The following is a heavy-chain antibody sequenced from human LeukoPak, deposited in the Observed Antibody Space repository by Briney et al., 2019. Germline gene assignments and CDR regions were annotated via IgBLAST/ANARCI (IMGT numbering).Heavy chain of an antibody. V-gene: IGHV4-59*01. Sequence: AETLSLTCTVSGGSINSSYWTWIRQPPGKGLEWIGYIYNSESTNYNPSLKGRVTMSINTSKNQFSLRLSSVTAADSAVYYCARGSDFGDYWGQGTLVTVSS. CDR3: ARGSDFGDY. CDR1: GGSINSSY. CDR2: IYNSEST. J-gene: IGHJ4*02. D-gene: IGHD4-17*01.